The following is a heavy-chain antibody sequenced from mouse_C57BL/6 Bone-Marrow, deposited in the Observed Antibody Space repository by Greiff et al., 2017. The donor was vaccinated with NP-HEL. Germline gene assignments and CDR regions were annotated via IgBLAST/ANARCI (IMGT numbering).Heavy chain of an antibody. D-gene: IGHD2-1*01. Sequence: VKLQESGPGLVAPSQSLSITCTVSGFSLTSYAISWVRQPPGKGLEWLGVIWTGGGTNYNSALKTRLSISKDNSKSQVFLKMNSLQTDDTARYYCARSRFGNYGDYFDYWGQGTTLTVSS. V-gene: IGHV2-9-1*01. CDR3: ARSRFGNYGDYFDY. CDR1: GFSLTSYA. CDR2: IWTGGGT. J-gene: IGHJ2*01.